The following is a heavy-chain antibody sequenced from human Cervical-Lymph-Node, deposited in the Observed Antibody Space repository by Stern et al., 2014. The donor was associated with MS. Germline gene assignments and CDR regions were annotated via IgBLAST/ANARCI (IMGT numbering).Heavy chain of an antibody. CDR2: MNPDSGDA. CDR1: GYNFTSDD. D-gene: IGHD3-3*01. Sequence: QVQLVESGAEVKPPGASVKVSCKASGYNFTSDDINWVRQVPGQELELMGWMNPDSGDAGYAQKFRGKFTITRDLSISTAYMEMSSLKLEDTAVYYCTRGWSAWGQGTLVTVSS. J-gene: IGHJ4*02. CDR3: TRGWSA. V-gene: IGHV1-8*01.